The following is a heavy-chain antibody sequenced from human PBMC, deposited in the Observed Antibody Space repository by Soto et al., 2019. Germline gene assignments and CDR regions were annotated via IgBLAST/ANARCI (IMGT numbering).Heavy chain of an antibody. Sequence: QVQLVESGGGVVQPGGSLRLSCAASGFTFSYYGFHWVRQAPGKGLKWVAVMHTGGNEKYYVDSVKGRFTVSRDDSRNMVYLEMNGLRAEDTAEYFCARDADTTGHYSHFDLWGRGALVAVS. D-gene: IGHD3-9*01. CDR2: MHTGGNEK. CDR1: GFTFSYYG. CDR3: ARDADTTGHYSHFDL. J-gene: IGHJ4*02. V-gene: IGHV3-33*08.